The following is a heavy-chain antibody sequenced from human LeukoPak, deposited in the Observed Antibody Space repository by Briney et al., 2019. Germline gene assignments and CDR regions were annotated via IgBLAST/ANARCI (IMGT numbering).Heavy chain of an antibody. CDR1: GGPISSYY. CDR2: IYYSGST. V-gene: IGHV4-59*12. CDR3: ARGGEAIYYDILTGYSRGRAPFQH. D-gene: IGHD3-9*01. Sequence: PSETLSLTCTVSGGPISSYYWSWIRQPPGKGLEWIGSIYYSGSTYYNPSLKSRVTISVDTSKNQFSLKLSSVTAADTAVYYCARGGEAIYYDILTGYSRGRAPFQHWGQGTLVTVSS. J-gene: IGHJ1*01.